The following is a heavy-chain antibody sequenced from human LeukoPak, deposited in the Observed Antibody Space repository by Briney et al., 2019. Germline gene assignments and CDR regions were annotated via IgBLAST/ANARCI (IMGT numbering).Heavy chain of an antibody. Sequence: PGRSLRLSCAASGFTFSSYAMHWVRQAPGKGLEWVAVISYDGSNKYYADSVKGRFTISRDNSKNTLYLPMNSLRVEDTAVYYCARDNSHSRIYSTRGNAFDIWGQGTMVTVSS. CDR3: ARDNSHSRIYSTRGNAFDI. D-gene: IGHD6-13*01. CDR1: GFTFSSYA. CDR2: ISYDGSNK. J-gene: IGHJ3*02. V-gene: IGHV3-30-3*01.